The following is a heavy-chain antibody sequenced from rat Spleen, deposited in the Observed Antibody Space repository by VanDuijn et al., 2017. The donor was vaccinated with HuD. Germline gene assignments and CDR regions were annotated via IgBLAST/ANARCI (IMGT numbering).Heavy chain of an antibody. D-gene: IGHD1-1*01. Sequence: QVQMKETGPGLVQTTQTLSVTCTVSGFSLTSYGVHWVRQAPGKGLEWMGIIWSNGGTDYNSGIKSRLNISRDTSKSQVFLKMNSLQTEDTAMYFCARIPYYYSGRDYWGQGVMVTVSS. CDR1: GFSLTSYG. CDR3: ARIPYYYSGRDY. J-gene: IGHJ2*01. CDR2: IWSNGGT. V-gene: IGHV2-77*01.